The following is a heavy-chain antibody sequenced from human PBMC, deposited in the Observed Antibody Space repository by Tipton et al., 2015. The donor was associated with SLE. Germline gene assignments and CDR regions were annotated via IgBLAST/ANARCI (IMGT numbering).Heavy chain of an antibody. Sequence: SLRLSCAASGFTFSSYGMHWVRQAPGKGLEWVAFIRYDGSNKYYADSVKGRFTITRDNSKNTLYLQMNSLRAEDTAVYYCARDRYFDRWGQGTLVTVSS. D-gene: IGHD3-9*01. CDR1: GFTFSSYG. CDR2: IRYDGSNK. J-gene: IGHJ4*02. V-gene: IGHV3-30*02. CDR3: ARDRYFDR.